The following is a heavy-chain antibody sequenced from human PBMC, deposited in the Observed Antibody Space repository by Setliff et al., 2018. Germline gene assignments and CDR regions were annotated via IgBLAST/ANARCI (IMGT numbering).Heavy chain of an antibody. CDR1: GYTFTSYG. CDR3: ARGSTGQNDYVWGSYRYTPFIYNWFDP. Sequence: ASVKVSCKASGYTFTSYGISWVRQAPGQGLEWMGWISAYNGNTNYAQKLQGRVTMTTDTSTSTAYMELRSLGSEDTAVYYCARGSTGQNDYVWGSYRYTPFIYNWFDPWGQGTLVTVSS. CDR2: ISAYNGNT. V-gene: IGHV1-18*01. J-gene: IGHJ5*02. D-gene: IGHD3-16*02.